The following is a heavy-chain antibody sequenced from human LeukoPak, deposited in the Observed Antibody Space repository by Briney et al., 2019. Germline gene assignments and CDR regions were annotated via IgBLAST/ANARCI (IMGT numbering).Heavy chain of an antibody. CDR3: TRGHSYGNY. J-gene: IGHJ4*02. Sequence: PGGSLRFSCTACGFTFGDYAMSWVRQAPGKGLEWVGFIRTNTYGGTTEYAASVKDRFTISRDDSKSIAYLQMNSLKTEDTAVYYCTRGHSYGNYWGQGTLVTVSS. CDR1: GFTFGDYA. D-gene: IGHD5-18*01. CDR2: IRTNTYGGTT. V-gene: IGHV3-49*04.